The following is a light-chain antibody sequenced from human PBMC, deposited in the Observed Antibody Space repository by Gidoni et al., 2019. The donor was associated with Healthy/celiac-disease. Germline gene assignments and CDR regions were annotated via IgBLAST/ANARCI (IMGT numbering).Light chain of an antibody. J-gene: IGLJ1*01. CDR3: QSYDSSLSVRYV. CDR2: GNS. Sequence: QSVLTQPPSVSGAPGQTVTISCTGSSPNIGAGYDVHWYQQLPGTAPKLLIYGNSNRPSGVPDRFSGSKSGTSASLAISGLQAEDEADYYCQSYDSSLSVRYVFGTGTKVTVL. V-gene: IGLV1-40*01. CDR1: SPNIGAGYD.